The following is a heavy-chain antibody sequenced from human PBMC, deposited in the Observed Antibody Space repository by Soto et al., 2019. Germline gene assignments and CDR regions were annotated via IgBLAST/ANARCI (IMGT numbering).Heavy chain of an antibody. CDR2: IIPIFGTA. V-gene: IGHV1-69*13. CDR1: GGTFSSYA. Sequence: ASVKVSCKASGGTFSSYAISWVRQAPGQGLERKRGIIPIFGTANYAQNFQGRVTITADESTSTAYMVLSSLRSEDTAVYYCAIDYLLEQQLPEKYYYYYGMDVWGQGTTVTVSS. D-gene: IGHD6-13*01. CDR3: AIDYLLEQQLPEKYYYYYGMDV. J-gene: IGHJ6*02.